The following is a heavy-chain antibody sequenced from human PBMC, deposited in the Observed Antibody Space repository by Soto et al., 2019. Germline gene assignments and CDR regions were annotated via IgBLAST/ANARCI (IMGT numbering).Heavy chain of an antibody. J-gene: IGHJ6*02. V-gene: IGHV1-18*01. CDR1: GYTFTSYG. D-gene: IGHD6-6*01. CDR3: ARDSSGSSSSAFQVRTASFGLDYDYYGMDV. Sequence: ASVKVSCKASGYTFTSYGISWVRQAPGQGLEWMGWISAYNGNTNYAQKLQGRVTMTTDTSTSTAYMELRSLRSDDTAVYYCARDSSGSSSSAFQVRTASFGLDYDYYGMDVWGQGTTVTVSS. CDR2: ISAYNGNT.